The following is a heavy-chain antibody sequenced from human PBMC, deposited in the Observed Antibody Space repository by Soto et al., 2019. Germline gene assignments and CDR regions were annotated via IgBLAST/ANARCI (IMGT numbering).Heavy chain of an antibody. J-gene: IGHJ6*02. V-gene: IGHV3-23*01. CDR2: NSGSGGNA. CDR1: GFTFSSYA. CDR3: AKDGASGSYPPYYYYGMDV. Sequence: GGSLRLSCAASGFTFSSYAMSWVRQAPGKGLEWVSTNSGSGGNAYYADSVKGRFTISRDNSKNTLHLQMNSLRADDTAVYYCAKDGASGSYPPYYYYGMDVWGQGTTVTVSS. D-gene: IGHD1-26*01.